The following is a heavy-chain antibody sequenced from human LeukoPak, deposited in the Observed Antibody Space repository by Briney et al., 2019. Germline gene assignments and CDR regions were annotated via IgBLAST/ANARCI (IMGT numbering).Heavy chain of an antibody. CDR3: ARAIHDYGDH. V-gene: IGHV1-18*01. J-gene: IGHJ4*02. CDR1: VYTFTSYG. CDR2: ISAYYGNT. Sequence: ASVKVACKASVYTFTSYGISWVRQAPGQGLEWMGWISAYYGNTNYAQKLQGRVTMTTDTSTNTAYMELRSLRSDDTAVYYCARAIHDYGDHWGQGTLVTVSS.